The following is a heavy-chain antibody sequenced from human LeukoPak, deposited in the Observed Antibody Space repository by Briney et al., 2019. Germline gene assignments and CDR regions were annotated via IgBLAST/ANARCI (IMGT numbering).Heavy chain of an antibody. CDR2: IRSKVYGGTI. CDR1: GFTFGDYA. J-gene: IGHJ4*02. Sequence: GGSLRLSCTASGFTFGDYAMSWFRQAPGKGLEGVVFIRSKVYGGTIEYAASVKGRFTISRDDSKSVAYLQMNSLKTEDTAVYYCTRDLQSDSSGYYLGGYWGQGTLVTVSS. V-gene: IGHV3-49*03. D-gene: IGHD3-22*01. CDR3: TRDLQSDSSGYYLGGY.